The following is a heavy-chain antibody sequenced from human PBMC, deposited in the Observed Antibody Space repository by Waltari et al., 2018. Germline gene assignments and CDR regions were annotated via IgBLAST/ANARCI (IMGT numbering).Heavy chain of an antibody. D-gene: IGHD1-26*01. CDR3: ARGPPVGAGFNPDLDV. CDR2: INPNSGGA. J-gene: IGHJ4*02. CDR1: GYTFIDHY. Sequence: QVQLVQSGAEMKKHGASMRVSCNASGYTFIDHYVHWVRQSPGQGLEWMGWINPNSGGANFARRFQGRISMARDVSTNLAYMELRRLTSSDTAIYYCARGPPVGAGFNPDLDVWGQGTLVTVSS. V-gene: IGHV1-2*02.